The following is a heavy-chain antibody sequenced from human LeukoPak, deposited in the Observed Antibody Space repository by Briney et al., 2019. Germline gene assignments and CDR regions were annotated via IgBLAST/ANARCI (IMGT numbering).Heavy chain of an antibody. Sequence: SETLSLTCAVYGGSFSGYYWSWIRQPPRKGLEWIGEINHSGSTNYNPSLKSRVTISVDTSKNQFSLKLSSVTAADTAVYYCARAKADYHDSSGYPASFDYWGQGTLVTVSS. D-gene: IGHD3-22*01. CDR1: GGSFSGYY. J-gene: IGHJ4*02. CDR3: ARAKADYHDSSGYPASFDY. V-gene: IGHV4-34*01. CDR2: INHSGST.